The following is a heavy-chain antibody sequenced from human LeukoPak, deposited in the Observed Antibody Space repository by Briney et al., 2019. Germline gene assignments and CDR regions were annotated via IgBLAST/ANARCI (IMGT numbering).Heavy chain of an antibody. J-gene: IGHJ4*02. D-gene: IGHD6-13*01. Sequence: PRGSLRLSCAASGFTFSTYDMSWVRQAPGKGLEWVSAISGSGGSTYYADSVKGRFTISRDNSKNTLYLQMNSLRAEDTAVYYCAKDRTGRSSWIFDYWGQGTLVTVSS. V-gene: IGHV3-23*01. CDR2: ISGSGGST. CDR1: GFTFSTYD. CDR3: AKDRTGRSSWIFDY.